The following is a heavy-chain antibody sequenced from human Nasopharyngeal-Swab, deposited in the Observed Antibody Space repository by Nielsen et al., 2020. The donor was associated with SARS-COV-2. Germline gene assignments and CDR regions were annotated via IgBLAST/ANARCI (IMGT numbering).Heavy chain of an antibody. J-gene: IGHJ6*02. CDR2: IYPGDSDT. CDR1: GYSFTSYW. V-gene: IGHV5-51*01. Sequence: GESLKTSCKGSGYSFTSYWNGWVRQITGKGLEWMGIIYPGDSDTRYSPSFQGQVTISADKSISTAYLQWSSLKASDTAMYYCARSITSSSWYLYGMDVWGQGTTVTVSS. CDR3: ARSITSSSWYLYGMDV. D-gene: IGHD6-13*01.